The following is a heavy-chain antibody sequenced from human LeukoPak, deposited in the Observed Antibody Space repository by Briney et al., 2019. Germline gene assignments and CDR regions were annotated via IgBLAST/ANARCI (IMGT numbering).Heavy chain of an antibody. J-gene: IGHJ4*02. CDR1: GGSITSYY. V-gene: IGHV4-59*08. CDR2: LFHSGTR. Sequence: SETLSLTCTVSGGSITSYYWSWIRQPPGKGLEWIGYLFHSGTRRYNPSLRSRVTISADTTKNQIFLTLNSTTAADTAVYYCARRRGWKQQLVYYDYWGQGTLASVSS. D-gene: IGHD1-1*01. CDR3: ARRRGWKQQLVYYDY.